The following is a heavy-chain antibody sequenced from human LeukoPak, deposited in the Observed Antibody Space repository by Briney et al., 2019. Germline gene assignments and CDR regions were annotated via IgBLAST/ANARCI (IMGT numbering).Heavy chain of an antibody. V-gene: IGHV3-48*04. CDR1: GFTFSSYA. J-gene: IGHJ4*02. CDR3: VPRWFGELAGDY. CDR2: ISSSGSII. Sequence: GGSLRLSCEASGFTFSSYAMSWVRQAPGEGLEWVSYISSSGSIIYYADSVKGRFTISRDNAKNSLYLQMDSLRAEDTAVYYCVPRWFGELAGDYWGQGTLVTVSS. D-gene: IGHD3-10*01.